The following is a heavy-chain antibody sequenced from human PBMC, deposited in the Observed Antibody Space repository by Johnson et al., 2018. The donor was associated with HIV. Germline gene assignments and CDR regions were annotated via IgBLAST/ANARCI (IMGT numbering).Heavy chain of an antibody. Sequence: QVQLVESGGGVVQPGGSLRLSCAASRFTFSSYGMHWVRQAPGKGLEWVTVICYDGSDKYYADSVKGRFTISRDNGRNSLYLQMNSLKTEDSAGYYCTIVSVSGYYAFDFWGQGTMVTVSS. CDR3: TIVSVSGYYAFDF. D-gene: IGHD2-21*01. CDR2: ICYDGSDK. CDR1: RFTFSSYG. J-gene: IGHJ3*01. V-gene: IGHV3-33*03.